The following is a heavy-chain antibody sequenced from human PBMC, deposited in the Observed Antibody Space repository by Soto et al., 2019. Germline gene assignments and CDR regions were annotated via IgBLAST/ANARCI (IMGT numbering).Heavy chain of an antibody. CDR1: GFTFDTNG. J-gene: IGHJ4*02. Sequence: PGGSLRLSCAASGFTFDTNGMTWVRQAPGKGLEWVSAISAAGGTTYYADPVKGRFTISRDNSKNMLYLQMNSLRSEDTAIYYCASDPVAVTGSFIDFWGQGTLVTVSS. CDR2: ISAAGGTT. V-gene: IGHV3-23*01. CDR3: ASDPVAVTGSFIDF. D-gene: IGHD3-9*01.